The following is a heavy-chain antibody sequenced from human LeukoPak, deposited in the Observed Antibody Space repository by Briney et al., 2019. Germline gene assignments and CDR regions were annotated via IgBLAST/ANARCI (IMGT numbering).Heavy chain of an antibody. CDR3: ARVHYDILTGPHFDY. Sequence: GGSLRLSCVASGFTFSSCAMSWVRQAPGKGLEWVSVISGNSALTYYADSVKGRFTISRDNSKNTLYLQMNSLRAEDTAVYYCARVHYDILTGPHFDYWGQGTLVTVSS. CDR1: GFTFSSCA. CDR2: ISGNSALT. J-gene: IGHJ4*02. D-gene: IGHD3-9*01. V-gene: IGHV3-23*01.